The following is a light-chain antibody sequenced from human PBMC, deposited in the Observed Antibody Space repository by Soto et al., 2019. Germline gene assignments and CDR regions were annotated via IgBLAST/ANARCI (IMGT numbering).Light chain of an antibody. J-gene: IGKJ5*01. Sequence: EIVLTQSPATLSLSPGERATLSCWASQSISVNLNWYQQKPGQAPRVLIFDASKRATGIPPRFRGSGSGTDFSLTISSLEPEDFAVYYCHQRSDWPRTFGQGTRLENK. CDR2: DAS. CDR3: HQRSDWPRT. V-gene: IGKV3-11*01. CDR1: QSISVN.